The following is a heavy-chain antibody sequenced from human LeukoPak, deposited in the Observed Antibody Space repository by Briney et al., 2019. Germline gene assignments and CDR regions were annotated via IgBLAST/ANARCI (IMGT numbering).Heavy chain of an antibody. Sequence: YPGGSLRLSCAASGFIPSSYWMHWVRQPPGKGLVYIACINTDGFSTSYADSVKGRFTISRDNAKNTLYLQMNSLRAEDTAVYYCARSRTYGDYGRGLDYWGQGTLVTVSS. CDR3: ARSRTYGDYGRGLDY. CDR1: GFIPSSYW. V-gene: IGHV3-74*01. D-gene: IGHD4-17*01. CDR2: INTDGFST. J-gene: IGHJ4*02.